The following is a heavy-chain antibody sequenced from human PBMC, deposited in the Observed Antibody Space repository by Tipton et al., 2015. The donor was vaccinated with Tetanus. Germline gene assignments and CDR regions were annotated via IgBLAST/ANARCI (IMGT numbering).Heavy chain of an antibody. CDR1: GGSVSGGDYH. CDR2: SHYSGST. J-gene: IGHJ4*02. Sequence: TLSLTCTVSGGSVSGGDYHWSWIRQPPGKGLEWIGYSHYSGSTSSNPSLKSRVTISVDTSKNQFSLKLNSVTAADTAVYYCARGRDGYNYPFDYWGQGTLVIVSS. CDR3: ARGRDGYNYPFDY. V-gene: IGHV4-61*08. D-gene: IGHD5-24*01.